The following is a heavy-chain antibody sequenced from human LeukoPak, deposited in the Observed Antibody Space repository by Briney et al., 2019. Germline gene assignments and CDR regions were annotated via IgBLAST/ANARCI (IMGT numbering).Heavy chain of an antibody. J-gene: IGHJ5*02. CDR3: ARGDGYNRGFDP. Sequence: SETLSLTCTVSGGSISSYYWSWIRQPPGKGLEWIGYIYYSGSINYNPSLKSRVTISADTSKKQFSLKLSSVTAADTAVYYCARGDGYNRGFDPWGQGSLVTVSS. V-gene: IGHV4-59*01. CDR2: IYYSGSI. D-gene: IGHD5-24*01. CDR1: GGSISSYY.